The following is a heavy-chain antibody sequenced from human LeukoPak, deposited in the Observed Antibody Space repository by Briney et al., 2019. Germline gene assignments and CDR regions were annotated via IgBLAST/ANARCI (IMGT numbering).Heavy chain of an antibody. D-gene: IGHD2-15*01. J-gene: IGHJ4*02. CDR2: INPSGGST. V-gene: IGHV1-46*01. CDR1: GYTFTSYY. CDR3: ARDTGYCSGGSCYNFDY. Sequence: ASVKVSCKASGYTFTSYYMHWVRQAPGQGLEWMGIINPSGGSTSYAQKFQGRVTMTRDMSTSTVYMELSSLRSEDTAVYYCARDTGYCSGGSCYNFDYWGQGTLVTVSS.